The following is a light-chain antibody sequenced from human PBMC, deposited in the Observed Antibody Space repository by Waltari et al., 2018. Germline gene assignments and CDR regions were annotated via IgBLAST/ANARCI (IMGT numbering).Light chain of an antibody. CDR1: SNNVGNQG. CDR2: RHN. J-gene: IGLJ1*01. Sequence: QAGLTQPPSVSKGLRQTATLTCTGNSNNVGNQGAAWLQQHQGQPPKLLSYRHNNLPSGISNRLPASRSGNPASLTITGLQPEDEADYYCSAWDSDLSGYVFVTGTKVTGL. CDR3: SAWDSDLSGYV. V-gene: IGLV10-54*01.